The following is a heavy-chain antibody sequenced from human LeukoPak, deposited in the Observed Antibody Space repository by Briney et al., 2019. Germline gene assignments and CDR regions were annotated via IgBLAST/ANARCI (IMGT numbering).Heavy chain of an antibody. CDR2: MNPNSGNT. Sequence: ASVKVSCKASGYTFTSYDINGVRQATGQGLEWMGWMNPNSGNTGYAQKFQGRVTMTRNTSISTAYMELSSLRSEDTAVYYCAKRGYSYGDFDYWGQGTLVTVSS. D-gene: IGHD5-18*01. J-gene: IGHJ4*02. CDR3: AKRGYSYGDFDY. V-gene: IGHV1-8*01. CDR1: GYTFTSYD.